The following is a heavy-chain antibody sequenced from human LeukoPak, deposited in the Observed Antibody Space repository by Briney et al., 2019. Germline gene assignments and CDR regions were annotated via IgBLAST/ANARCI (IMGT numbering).Heavy chain of an antibody. Sequence: SVKVSCKAPGGTFSSYAISWVRQAPGQGLEWMGGIIPIFGTANYAQKFQGRVTITADESTSTAYMELSSLRSEDTAVYYCARGGAVGSYTFDYWGQGTLVTVSS. CDR3: ARGGAVGSYTFDY. D-gene: IGHD1-26*01. V-gene: IGHV1-69*01. CDR1: GGTFSSYA. CDR2: IIPIFGTA. J-gene: IGHJ4*02.